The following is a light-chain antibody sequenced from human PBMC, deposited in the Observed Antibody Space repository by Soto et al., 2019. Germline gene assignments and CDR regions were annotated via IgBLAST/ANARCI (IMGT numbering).Light chain of an antibody. CDR3: SSYTSSSTNV. J-gene: IGLJ1*01. CDR2: EVS. CDR1: SSDVGGYNY. V-gene: IGLV2-14*01. Sequence: QSVLTQPASVSGSPGQSITISCTGTSSDVGGYNYVSWYQQHPGKAPKLMIYEVSNRPSGVSNRFSGSKSGNTASLTISGLQAEDEADYYCSSYTSSSTNVFGAGTKVIV.